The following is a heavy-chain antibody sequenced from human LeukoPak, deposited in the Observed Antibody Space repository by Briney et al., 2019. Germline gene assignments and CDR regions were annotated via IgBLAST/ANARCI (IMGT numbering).Heavy chain of an antibody. CDR2: INPNSGGT. CDR3: ATATIFGVVAYFDY. CDR1: GYTFTGYY. Sequence: ASVKVSCKASGYTFTGYYMHWVRQAPGQGLEWMGRINPNSGGTNYAQKFQGRVTMTRDTSISTAYMELSSLRSEDTAVYYCATATIFGVVAYFDYWGQGTLVTVSS. V-gene: IGHV1-2*06. D-gene: IGHD3-3*01. J-gene: IGHJ4*02.